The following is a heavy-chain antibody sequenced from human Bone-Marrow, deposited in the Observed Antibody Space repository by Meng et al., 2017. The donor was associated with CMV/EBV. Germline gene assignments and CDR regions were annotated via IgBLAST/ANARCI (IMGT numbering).Heavy chain of an antibody. CDR3: ARRKDMRGEDFDV. D-gene: IGHD2-15*01. CDR1: GDTFSTYT. V-gene: IGHV1-69*08. CDR2: IIPMLDAP. J-gene: IGHJ3*01. Sequence: SVKVSCKASGDTFSTYTITWVRQAPGQGLEWMGRIIPMLDAPNYAQRFQGRIAMTADKSTNTAYMELSSLRSEDTAVYYCARRKDMRGEDFDVWGQGTRVTGSS.